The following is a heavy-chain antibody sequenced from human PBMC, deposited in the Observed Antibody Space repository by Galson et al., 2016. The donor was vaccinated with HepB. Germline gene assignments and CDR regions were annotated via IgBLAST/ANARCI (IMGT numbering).Heavy chain of an antibody. CDR2: TYYRSKWYN. CDR3: ARGTLGQRYYYGMDV. J-gene: IGHJ6*02. CDR1: GDSVSSNGAT. D-gene: IGHD3-16*01. Sequence: CAISGDSVSSNGATWHWIRQSPSRGLEWLGRTYYRSKWYNDYAVSVKSRITINPDTSKYQFSLQLNSVTPEDTAVYYCARGTLGQRYYYGMDVWGQGTTVTVSS. V-gene: IGHV6-1*01.